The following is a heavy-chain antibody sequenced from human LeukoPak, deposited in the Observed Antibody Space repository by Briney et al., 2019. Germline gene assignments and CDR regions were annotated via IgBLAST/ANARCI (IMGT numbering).Heavy chain of an antibody. D-gene: IGHD3-22*01. Sequence: ASETLSLTCTVSGGSISSYYWSWIRQPAGKGLEWIGRIYTSGSTNYNPSLKSRVTMSVDTSKNQFSLKLSSVTAADTAVYYCARDRYYYDSSGYNGLDYWGQGTLVTVSS. CDR2: IYTSGST. CDR1: GGSISSYY. CDR3: ARDRYYYDSSGYNGLDY. V-gene: IGHV4-4*07. J-gene: IGHJ4*02.